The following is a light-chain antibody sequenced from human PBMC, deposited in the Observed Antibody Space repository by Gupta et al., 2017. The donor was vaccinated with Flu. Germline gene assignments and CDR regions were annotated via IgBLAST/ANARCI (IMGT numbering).Light chain of an antibody. CDR3: MHGLQLPFT. CDR2: GVF. Sequence: SCNSSHCLLRRDVRTYLDWYLQKPGQAPQLLIYGVFNRFCGVPYRFSGSGSGTDFTLKISRVEAEDVGIYYCMHGLQLPFTFGAGTRVEI. J-gene: IGKJ3*01. CDR1: HCLLRRDVRTY. V-gene: IGKV2D-29*01.